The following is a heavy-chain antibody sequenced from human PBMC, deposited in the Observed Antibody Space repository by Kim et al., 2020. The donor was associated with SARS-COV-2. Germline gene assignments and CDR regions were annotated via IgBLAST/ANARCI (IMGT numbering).Heavy chain of an antibody. J-gene: IGHJ6*02. CDR2: ISSSSSYI. CDR3: ARDRDRERTLFAYYYGMDV. D-gene: IGHD1-26*01. V-gene: IGHV3-21*01. Sequence: GGSLRLSCAASGFTLSSYSMNWVRQAPGKGLEWVSSISSSSSYIYYADSVKGRFTISRDNAKNSLYLQMNSLRAEDTAVYYCARDRDRERTLFAYYYGMDVWGQGTTVTVSS. CDR1: GFTLSSYS.